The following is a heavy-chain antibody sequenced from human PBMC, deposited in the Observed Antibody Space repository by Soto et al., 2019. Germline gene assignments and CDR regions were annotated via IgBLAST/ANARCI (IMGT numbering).Heavy chain of an antibody. CDR1: GGSISSSNW. J-gene: IGHJ3*02. Sequence: QVQLQESGPGLVKPSGTLSLTCAVSGGSISSSNWWSWVRQPPGKGLEWIGEIYDSGSTNHNPCLKSRVTISVNKSKNQFCLKLSSVTAADTAVYYCARDLNYYGVGTPDDAFDIWGQGTMVTVSS. D-gene: IGHD3-16*01. CDR3: ARDLNYYGVGTPDDAFDI. V-gene: IGHV4-4*02. CDR2: IYDSGST.